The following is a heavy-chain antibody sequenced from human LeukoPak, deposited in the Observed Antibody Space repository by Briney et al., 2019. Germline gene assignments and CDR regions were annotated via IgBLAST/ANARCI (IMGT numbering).Heavy chain of an antibody. CDR1: GGSISSYY. CDR2: IYYSGST. D-gene: IGHD5-12*01. CDR3: AGVEMATMNYYYYGMDV. Sequence: PSETLSLTCTVSGGSISSYYWSWIRQPPGKGLEWIGYIYYSGSTNYNPSLKSRVTISVDTSKNQFSLKLSSVTAADTAVYYCAGVEMATMNYYYYGMDVWGQGTTVTVSS. V-gene: IGHV4-59*01. J-gene: IGHJ6*02.